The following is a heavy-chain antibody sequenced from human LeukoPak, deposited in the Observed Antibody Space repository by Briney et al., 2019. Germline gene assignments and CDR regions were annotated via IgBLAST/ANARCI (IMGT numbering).Heavy chain of an antibody. CDR3: VTYEGVA. CDR1: GFTFTNAL. CDR2: IESKTNGGTT. Sequence: SGGSLRLSCAASGFTFTNALMSWVRQAPGKGLEWVGRIESKTNGGTTDYAAPVKGRFTISRDDSKYMLYLQMNSLKTDDTAVYYCVTYEGVAWGQGTLVTVSS. V-gene: IGHV3-15*04. J-gene: IGHJ5*02. D-gene: IGHD5-12*01.